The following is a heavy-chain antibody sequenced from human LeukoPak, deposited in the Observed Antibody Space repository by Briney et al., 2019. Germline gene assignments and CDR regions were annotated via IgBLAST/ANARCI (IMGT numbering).Heavy chain of an antibody. V-gene: IGHV1-8*01. J-gene: IGHJ4*02. CDR3: ARGVNSQGTAMVLFDS. D-gene: IGHD5-18*01. CDR2: MNPNNDET. CDR1: GYPFTSYE. Sequence: ASVKVSCKASGYPFTSYEINWVRQAPGQGLEWLGWMNPNNDETGYEAKFQGRVAMTMNMSINTAYMELSGLRSEDTAVYYCARGVNSQGTAMVLFDSWGQGSLVIVSA.